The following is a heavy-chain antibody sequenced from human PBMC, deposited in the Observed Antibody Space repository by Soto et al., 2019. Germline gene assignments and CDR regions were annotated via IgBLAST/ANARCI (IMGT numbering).Heavy chain of an antibody. J-gene: IGHJ4*02. CDR2: IRVNNGDT. CDR1: GYTFTNSG. D-gene: IGHD4-4*01. Sequence: ASVKVSCKASGYTFTNSGFSWVRQAPGQGLEWVGWIRVNNGDTHYAQKLQGRVTMTTDTSTSTAFMELRSLRSDDTAVYYCARDLGYSHFDVPYWGQGTLVPGSS. CDR3: ARDLGYSHFDVPY. V-gene: IGHV1-18*01.